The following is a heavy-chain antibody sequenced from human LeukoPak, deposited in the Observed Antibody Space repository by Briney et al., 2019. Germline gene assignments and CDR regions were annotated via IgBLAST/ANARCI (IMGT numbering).Heavy chain of an antibody. J-gene: IGHJ6*02. CDR1: GFTFSSYD. Sequence: GGSLRLSCAASGFTFSSYDMHWFRQATGKGLECVSAIGTAGDTYYPGSVKGRFTISRENAKNSLYLQMNSLRAGDTAVYYCARVLGSGSYGMDVWGQGTTVTVSS. CDR2: IGTAGDT. V-gene: IGHV3-13*01. D-gene: IGHD3-10*01. CDR3: ARVLGSGSYGMDV.